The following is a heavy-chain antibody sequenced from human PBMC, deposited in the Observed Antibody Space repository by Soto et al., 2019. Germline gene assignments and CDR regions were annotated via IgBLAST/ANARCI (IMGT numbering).Heavy chain of an antibody. V-gene: IGHV1-18*01. CDR2: ISAYNGNT. Sequence: QVQLVQSGAEVKKPGASVKVSCKASGYTFTNFGISWVRQAPGQGLEWMGWISAYNGNTNYSQNFQGRVTMTTDTSTSQAYMELRSLRSDVTAGYFCARGGTPIDYSVQGTLVTVSS. CDR3: ARGGTPIDY. CDR1: GYTFTNFG. J-gene: IGHJ4*02. D-gene: IGHD3-16*01.